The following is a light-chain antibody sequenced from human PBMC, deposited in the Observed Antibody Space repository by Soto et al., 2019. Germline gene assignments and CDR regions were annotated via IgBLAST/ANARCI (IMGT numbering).Light chain of an antibody. CDR1: QSVSGNS. J-gene: IGKJ5*01. Sequence: VLTQSPDTLSLSPGERATLSCRASQSVSGNSLAWYRQNRGQAPRLIIYDVSTRATGIPDRFSGSGSGTEFTLTISSLQSEDFAVYYCQQYTGPPTTFGQGTRLEIK. V-gene: IGKV3-20*01. CDR2: DVS. CDR3: QQYTGPPTT.